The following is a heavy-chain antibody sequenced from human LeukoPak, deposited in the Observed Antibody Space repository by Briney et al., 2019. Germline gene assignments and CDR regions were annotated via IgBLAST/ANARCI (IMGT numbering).Heavy chain of an antibody. CDR1: GFTFSTYS. CDR2: IKSKSDGGTT. J-gene: IGHJ4*02. CDR3: STGVLGVH. Sequence: PGGSLRLSCAASGFTFSTYSMTWVRQAPGKGLEWVGRIKSKSDGGTTDYAAPVKGRFTISRDDSKNTLYLQMNSLRTEDTALYYCSTGVLGVHWGQGTLVTVSS. D-gene: IGHD2-8*01. V-gene: IGHV3-15*01.